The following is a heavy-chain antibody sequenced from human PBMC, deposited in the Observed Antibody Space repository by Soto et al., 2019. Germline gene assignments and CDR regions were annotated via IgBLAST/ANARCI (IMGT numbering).Heavy chain of an antibody. V-gene: IGHV1-2*02. CDR2: INPNSGGT. Sequence: ASVKVSCKASGYTFTGYYMHWVRQAPGQGLEWMGWINPNSGGTNYAQKFQGRVTMTRDTSISTAYMELSRLRSDDTAVYYCAGVKVGSSSSGFDYWGQGTLVTVSS. CDR1: GYTFTGYY. J-gene: IGHJ4*02. CDR3: AGVKVGSSSSGFDY. D-gene: IGHD6-6*01.